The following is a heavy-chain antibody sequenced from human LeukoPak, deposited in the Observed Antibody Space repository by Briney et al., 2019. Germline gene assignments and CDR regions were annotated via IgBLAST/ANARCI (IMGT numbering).Heavy chain of an antibody. D-gene: IGHD6-13*01. CDR1: GGSVSGYY. J-gene: IGHJ4*02. V-gene: IGHV4-59*02. CDR2: VYYSGST. Sequence: SETLSLTCTVSGGSVSGYYWSWIRQPPGKGLEYIGYVYYSGSTNYNPSLKSRVAMSLDTSKNQFSLKLSSVTAADTAVYYCASLSLRLGYSSSWYLERGSPNWGQGTLVTVSS. CDR3: ASLSLRLGYSSSWYLERGSPN.